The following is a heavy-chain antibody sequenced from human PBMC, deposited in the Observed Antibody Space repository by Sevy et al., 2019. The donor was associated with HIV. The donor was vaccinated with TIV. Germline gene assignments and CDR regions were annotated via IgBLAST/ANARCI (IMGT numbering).Heavy chain of an antibody. V-gene: IGHV3-7*01. CDR1: GFTFSSYW. J-gene: IGHJ4*02. Sequence: GGSLRLSCAASGFTFSSYWMSWVRQAPGKGLEWLATINLDGSETFYVDSVKGRFTISRHNPRKSVYLQMTSLSAEDTAVYYCDRLFYGSADYWGQGTLVTVSS. D-gene: IGHD3-10*01. CDR2: INLDGSET. CDR3: DRLFYGSADY.